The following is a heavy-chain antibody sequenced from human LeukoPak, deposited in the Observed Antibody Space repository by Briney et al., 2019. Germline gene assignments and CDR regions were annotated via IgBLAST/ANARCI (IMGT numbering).Heavy chain of an antibody. D-gene: IGHD3-22*01. V-gene: IGHV4-39*01. J-gene: IGHJ4*02. Sequence: PSETLSLTCTVSGDSISSSSYYWGWLRQPPGKGLEWIGSIYYSGSTYYNPSLKSRVTISVDTSKHQFSLKLSSVTSADMAVYYCATLRFAYYYDSSGYYYYPDYWGQGTLVTVSS. CDR2: IYYSGST. CDR1: GDSISSSSYY. CDR3: ATLRFAYYYDSSGYYYYPDY.